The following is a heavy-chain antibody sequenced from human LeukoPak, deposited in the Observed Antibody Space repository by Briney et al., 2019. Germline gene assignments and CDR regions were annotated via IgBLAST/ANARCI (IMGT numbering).Heavy chain of an antibody. CDR1: GFTFSNYN. CDR2: ISSSSNII. V-gene: IGHV3-48*01. J-gene: IGHJ4*02. D-gene: IGHD3-10*01. CDR3: ARDFAREFTIDY. Sequence: GGSLRLSCAASGFTFSNYNMNWVRQPPGKGLQWVSYISSSSNIIYYADSVKGRFTISRDNAKNSLFLQMNSLRAEDTAVYYCARDFAREFTIDYWGQGTRVTVSS.